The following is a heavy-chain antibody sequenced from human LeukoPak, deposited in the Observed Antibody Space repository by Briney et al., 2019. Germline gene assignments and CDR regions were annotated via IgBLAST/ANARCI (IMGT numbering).Heavy chain of an antibody. CDR2: ISGSGDRT. V-gene: IGHV3-23*01. Sequence: GGSLRLPCAASGFTFSSYAMTWVRQAPGKGLEWVSTISGSGDRTYYADSVKGRFTISRDNSKNTLYLQMNSLRAEDTAVYYCAKDLRRFDYWGQGTLVTVSS. CDR1: GFTFSSYA. J-gene: IGHJ4*02. CDR3: AKDLRRFDY. D-gene: IGHD4-17*01.